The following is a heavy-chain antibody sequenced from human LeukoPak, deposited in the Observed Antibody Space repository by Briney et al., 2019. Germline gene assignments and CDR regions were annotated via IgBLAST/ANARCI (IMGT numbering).Heavy chain of an antibody. CDR1: GFTVSTNY. V-gene: IGHV3-53*01. CDR2: VYSGGRT. J-gene: IGHJ4*02. Sequence: GGSLRLSCAASGFTVSTNYMSWVRQAPGQGLEWVSVVYSGGRTYYADSVKGRCTISRDNSKNTIHLPMNSLSAEDTAVYYCARAIQSQLLQGYFDYWGQRTLVTVSS. D-gene: IGHD1-1*01. CDR3: ARAIQSQLLQGYFDY.